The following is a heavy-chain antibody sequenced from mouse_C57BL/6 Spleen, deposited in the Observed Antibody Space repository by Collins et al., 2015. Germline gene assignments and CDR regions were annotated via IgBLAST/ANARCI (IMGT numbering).Heavy chain of an antibody. Sequence: QVQLQQPGAELVKPGASVKMSCKASGYTFTSYWITWVKQRPGQGLEWIGDIYPGSGSTNYNEKFKSKATLTVDTSSSTAYMQLSSLTSEDSAVYYCAREMGLRRSWYFDVWGTGTTVTVSS. D-gene: IGHD2-4*01. J-gene: IGHJ1*03. CDR3: AREMGLRRSWYFDV. CDR2: IYPGSGST. V-gene: IGHV1-55*01. CDR1: GYTFTSYW.